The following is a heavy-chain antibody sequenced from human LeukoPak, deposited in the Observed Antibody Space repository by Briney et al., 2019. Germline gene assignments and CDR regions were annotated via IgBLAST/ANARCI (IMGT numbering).Heavy chain of an antibody. CDR1: GGSSSSYY. CDR2: IYYSGSS. D-gene: IGHD2-8*02. CDR3: ARRANTWSFDY. J-gene: IGHJ4*02. V-gene: IGHV4-59*08. Sequence: SETLSLTCSVSGGSSSSYYWSWIRQPPGRGLEWIGYIYYSGSSNSNASLKSRVTISVDTSKSQFSLNLSSVTAADTAVYYCARRANTWSFDYWGRGTLVTVSS.